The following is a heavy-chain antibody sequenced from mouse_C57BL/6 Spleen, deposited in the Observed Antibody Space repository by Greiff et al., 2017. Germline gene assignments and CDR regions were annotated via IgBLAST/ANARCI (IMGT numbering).Heavy chain of an antibody. CDR1: GYTFTSYW. J-gene: IGHJ1*03. D-gene: IGHD4-1*01. CDR2: IDPSDSET. Sequence: QVQLQQPGAELVRPGSSVKLSCKASGYTFTSYWMHWVKQRPIQGLEWIGNIDPSDSETHYNQKFKDKATLTVDKSSSTAYMQLSSLTSEDSPVYYCARRNWDEDDWYFDVWGTGTTVTVSS. CDR3: ARRNWDEDDWYFDV. V-gene: IGHV1-52*01.